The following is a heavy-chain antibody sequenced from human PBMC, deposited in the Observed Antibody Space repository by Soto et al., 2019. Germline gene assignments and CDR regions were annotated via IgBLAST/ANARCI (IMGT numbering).Heavy chain of an antibody. D-gene: IGHD7-27*01. CDR1: GFTFSSSW. V-gene: IGHV3-74*01. CDR2: TNIDGSST. CDR3: ARGNWGSA. J-gene: IGHJ5*02. Sequence: EVQLVESGGGLVQPGGSLSLSCVASGFTFSSSWMHWVRQAPGKGLVWVSRTNIDGSSTSYAESVKGRFTISRDNAKNKLYLQMNSLRVEATAVYYCARGNWGSAWGQGTLVTVSS.